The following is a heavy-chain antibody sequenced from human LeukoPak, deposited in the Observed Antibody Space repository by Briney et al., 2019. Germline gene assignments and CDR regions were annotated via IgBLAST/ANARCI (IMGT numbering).Heavy chain of an antibody. J-gene: IGHJ4*02. CDR1: GASISSYY. Sequence: PSETLSLTCTVSGASISSYYWSWIRQPPGKGLEWIGYIFYSGSTNYNPSLKSRVTISVDTSKNQFSLKLSSMTAADTAVYYRASGPYPAAGTDHQFDYWGQGTLVTVSS. V-gene: IGHV4-59*01. CDR3: ASGPYPAAGTDHQFDY. CDR2: IFYSGST. D-gene: IGHD6-13*01.